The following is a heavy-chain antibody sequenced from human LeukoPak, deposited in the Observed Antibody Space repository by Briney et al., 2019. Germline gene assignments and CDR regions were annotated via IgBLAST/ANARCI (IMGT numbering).Heavy chain of an antibody. Sequence: PSETLSLTCTVSGGSISSRSYYWGWIRQPPGKGLVWIGKISDSGNSYYSPSLRSRVTISIDTSKNQFSLKLSSVTAADTAVYYCARGRGVTTFFDYWGQGTLVTVSS. CDR3: ARGRGVTTFFDY. CDR1: GGSISSRSYY. J-gene: IGHJ4*02. D-gene: IGHD4-17*01. CDR2: ISDSGNS. V-gene: IGHV4-39*01.